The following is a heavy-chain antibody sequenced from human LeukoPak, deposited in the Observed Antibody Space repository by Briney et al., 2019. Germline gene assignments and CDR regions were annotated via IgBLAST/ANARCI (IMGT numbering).Heavy chain of an antibody. V-gene: IGHV4-59*01. CDR2: TNNSGAT. Sequence: SETLSLTCTVSGDSISTYYWSWIRQPPGKGLEWIGYTNNSGATNYNPSLKSRVTILVDTSKNQFSLKLSSVTAADTAVYYCARVGGLVDYWGQGTLVTVSS. J-gene: IGHJ4*02. CDR3: ARVGGLVDY. D-gene: IGHD6-19*01. CDR1: GDSISTYY.